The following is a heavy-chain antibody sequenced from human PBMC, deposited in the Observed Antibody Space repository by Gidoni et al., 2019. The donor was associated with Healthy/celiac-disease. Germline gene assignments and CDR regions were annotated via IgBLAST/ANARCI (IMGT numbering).Heavy chain of an antibody. CDR2: ISSNGGRT. CDR1: GSTFLTYA. Sequence: EVQLVEPGGGLVQPGGSLSLPCAAPGSTFLTYALHWVRQAPGQGLEYFSAISSNGGRTCYANSGKGRFTISRHNSKNTLYLKMGSLRAEDMAVYYCARDIYCSGGSCYSGAPDYWGQGTLVTVSS. V-gene: IGHV3-64*01. D-gene: IGHD2-15*01. J-gene: IGHJ4*02. CDR3: ARDIYCSGGSCYSGAPDY.